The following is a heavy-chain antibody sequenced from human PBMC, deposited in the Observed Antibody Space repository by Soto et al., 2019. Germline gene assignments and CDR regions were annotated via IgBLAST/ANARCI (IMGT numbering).Heavy chain of an antibody. D-gene: IGHD3-10*01. CDR3: ARAIDYYGSGRRYNWFDP. CDR2: ISSSSSYI. V-gene: IGHV3-21*01. J-gene: IGHJ5*02. Sequence: EVQLVESGGGLVKPGGSLRLSCAASGFTFSSYSMNWVRQAPGKGLEWVSSISSSSSYIYYADSVKGRFIISRDNAKNSLYLQMNSLRAEDTAVYYCARAIDYYGSGRRYNWFDPWGQGTLVTVSS. CDR1: GFTFSSYS.